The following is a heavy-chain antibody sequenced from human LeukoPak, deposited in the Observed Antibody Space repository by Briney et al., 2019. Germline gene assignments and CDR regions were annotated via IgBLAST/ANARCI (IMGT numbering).Heavy chain of an antibody. CDR3: AMGLWFGELLENPQSFDY. CDR2: ISAYNGNT. CDR1: GYTFTSYG. D-gene: IGHD3-10*01. J-gene: IGHJ4*02. Sequence: GASVKVSCKASGYTFTSYGISWVRRAPGQGLEWMGWISAYNGNTNYAQKLQGRVTMTTDTSTSTAYMELRSLRSDDTAVYYCAMGLWFGELLENPQSFDYWGQGTLVTVSS. V-gene: IGHV1-18*01.